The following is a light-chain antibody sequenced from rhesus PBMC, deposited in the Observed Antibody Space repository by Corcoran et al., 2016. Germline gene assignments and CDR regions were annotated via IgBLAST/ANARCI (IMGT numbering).Light chain of an antibody. Sequence: DIQMTQSPSSLSASVGDTVTITCRASHGLSNYLAGYQQIQGKAPKPLIYDASNLESGVPSRFSGSGFRTHVTPTISSLQPEDFETYYCQQHNSYPRTFGQGTKVEIK. CDR2: DAS. V-gene: IGKV1S14*01. CDR3: QQHNSYPRT. CDR1: HGLSNY. J-gene: IGKJ1*01.